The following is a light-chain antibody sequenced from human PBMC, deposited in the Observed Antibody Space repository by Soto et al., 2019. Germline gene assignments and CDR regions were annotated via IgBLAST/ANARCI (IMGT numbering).Light chain of an antibody. V-gene: IGKV1-39*01. CDR3: QQTDSTPQT. Sequence: DIQMTQSPSSLPESVGDRVTISCRASQSIRNYVSWYQQKPGTAPKLLIRAASTLQSGVPSRFSGSGSGTDFTLTISSLQIEDFATYFCQQTDSTPQTFGQGTNVEI. CDR1: QSIRNY. CDR2: AAS. J-gene: IGKJ1*01.